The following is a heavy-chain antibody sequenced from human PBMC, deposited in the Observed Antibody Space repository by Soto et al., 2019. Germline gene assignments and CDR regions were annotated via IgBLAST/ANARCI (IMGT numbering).Heavy chain of an antibody. CDR1: GFEFTSYA. CDR2: VSYGTANT. J-gene: IGHJ4*02. D-gene: IGHD1-20*01. V-gene: IGHV3-30-3*01. Sequence: QVQLVESGGGVVQPGTSLRLSCAASGFEFTSYAMHWVRQAPGKGLEWVSLVSYGTANTYYADSVKGRFTISRDNSKNTVYLQMDSLRPEDTAVYYCVRHLLYNWNAFEYWGQGTLVTVSS. CDR3: VRHLLYNWNAFEY.